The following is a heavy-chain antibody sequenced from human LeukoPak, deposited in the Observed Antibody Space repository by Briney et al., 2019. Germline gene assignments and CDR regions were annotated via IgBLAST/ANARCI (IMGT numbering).Heavy chain of an antibody. J-gene: IGHJ4*02. D-gene: IGHD2-2*02. CDR3: ARGDNVVPAAISGHRAPNIFDY. CDR1: GGSFSGYY. V-gene: IGHV4-34*01. Sequence: SETLSLTCAVYGGSFSGYYWSWIRQPPGKGLEWIGEINHSGSTNYNPSLKSRVTISVDTSKNQFSLKLNSLTAADTAVYYCARGDNVVPAAISGHRAPNIFDYWGQGTLVTVSS. CDR2: INHSGST.